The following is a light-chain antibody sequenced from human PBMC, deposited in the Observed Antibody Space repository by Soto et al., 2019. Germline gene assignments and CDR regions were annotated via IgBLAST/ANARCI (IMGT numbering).Light chain of an antibody. J-gene: IGKJ2*01. Sequence: QMTQSPSSLSASVGDIVTITFRASQTIGNDLNWYQQKPGKAPKLLVYGTSSLQSGVPSRFSGRGSGTDFTLTINSLQPDDFAVYYCQQGYKTPYTFGRGTKVDIQ. CDR3: QQGYKTPYT. CDR2: GTS. V-gene: IGKV1-39*01. CDR1: QTIGND.